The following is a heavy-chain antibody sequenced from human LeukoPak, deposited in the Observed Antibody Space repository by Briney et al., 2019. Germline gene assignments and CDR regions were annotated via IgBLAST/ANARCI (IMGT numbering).Heavy chain of an antibody. D-gene: IGHD2-21*02. CDR2: ISSSSSYI. J-gene: IGHJ3*02. V-gene: IGHV3-21*01. Sequence: GGSLRLSCAASGFTFSSYSMNWVRQAPGKGLEWVSSISSSSSYIYYADSVKGRFTISRDNAKNSLYLQINSLRAEDTAVYYCARQHVPLVTRGAFDIWGQGTMVTVSS. CDR3: ARQHVPLVTRGAFDI. CDR1: GFTFSSYS.